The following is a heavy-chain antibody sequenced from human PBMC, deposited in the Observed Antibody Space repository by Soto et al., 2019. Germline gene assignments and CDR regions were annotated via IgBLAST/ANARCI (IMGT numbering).Heavy chain of an antibody. D-gene: IGHD1-7*01. J-gene: IGHJ5*02. CDR2: ILNDGNNK. CDR3: ASLITGTARGIDL. Sequence: QVQLVESGGGVVQPGTSLRLSCAASGFTFSSYGMHWVRQAPGKGLEWVAVILNDGNNKYYADSVKGRFTISRDNSNNTLYLQMNSLSADDTAVYFCASLITGTARGIDLWGQGTLVTVSS. CDR1: GFTFSSYG. V-gene: IGHV3-30*03.